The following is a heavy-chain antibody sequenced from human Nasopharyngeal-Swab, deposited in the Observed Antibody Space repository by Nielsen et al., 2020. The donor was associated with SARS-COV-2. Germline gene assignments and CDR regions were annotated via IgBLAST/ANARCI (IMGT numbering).Heavy chain of an antibody. CDR3: AMNLYGGNSFDY. CDR1: GFTFSSYS. D-gene: IGHD4-23*01. J-gene: IGHJ4*02. Sequence: GESLKISCAASGFTFSSYSMNWVRQAPGKGLEWVSSISSSSSYIYYADSVKGRFTISRDNAKNSLYLQMNSLRAEDTAVYYCAMNLYGGNSFDYWGQGTLVTVSS. CDR2: ISSSSSYI. V-gene: IGHV3-21*01.